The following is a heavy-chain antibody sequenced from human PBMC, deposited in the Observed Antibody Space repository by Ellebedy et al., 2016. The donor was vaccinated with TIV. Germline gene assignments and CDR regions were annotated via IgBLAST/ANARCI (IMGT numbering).Heavy chain of an antibody. CDR1: GFTFSSYG. D-gene: IGHD3-22*01. Sequence: GESLKISCAASGFTFSSYGMHWVRQAPGKGLEWVAVIWYDGSNKYYADSVKGRFTISRDNSKNTLYLQINSLRAEDTAVYYCARLHARYSSGSYFDYWGQGTLVTVSS. J-gene: IGHJ4*02. V-gene: IGHV3-33*08. CDR2: IWYDGSNK. CDR3: ARLHARYSSGSYFDY.